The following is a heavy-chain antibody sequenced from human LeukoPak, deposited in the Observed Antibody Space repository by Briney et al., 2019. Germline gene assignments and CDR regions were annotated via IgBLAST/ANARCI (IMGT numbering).Heavy chain of an antibody. CDR2: ISSSGSTI. J-gene: IGHJ4*02. CDR1: GFTFSSYE. Sequence: GGSLRLSCAASGFTFSSYEMNWVRQAPGKGLEWVSYISSSGSTIYYADSVKGRFTISRDNAKNSLYLQMNSLGAEDTAVYYCARRSSYLGSFDYWGQGTLVTVSS. V-gene: IGHV3-48*03. D-gene: IGHD1-26*01. CDR3: ARRSSYLGSFDY.